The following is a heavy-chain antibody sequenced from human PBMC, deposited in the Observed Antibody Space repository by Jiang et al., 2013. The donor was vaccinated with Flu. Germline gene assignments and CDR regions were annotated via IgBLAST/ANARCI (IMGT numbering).Heavy chain of an antibody. V-gene: IGHV5-10-1*01. D-gene: IGHD5-24*01. Sequence: GAEVKKPGEPLRISCKGSGYSFTSYWISWVRQMPGKGLEWMERIDPTDSYTNYSPSFQGHVTISADKSISTAYLQWSSLKASDTAMYYCARRGKRDGSPGDYWGQGTLVTVSS. J-gene: IGHJ4*02. CDR3: ARRGKRDGSPGDY. CDR2: IDPTDSYT. CDR1: GYSFTSYW.